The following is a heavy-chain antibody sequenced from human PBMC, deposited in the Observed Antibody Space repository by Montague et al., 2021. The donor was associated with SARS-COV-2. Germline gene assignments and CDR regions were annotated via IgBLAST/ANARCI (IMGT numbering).Heavy chain of an antibody. V-gene: IGHV4-38-2*02. CDR2: SYHSGTT. Sequence: SETLSLTCTLSGYSINSNYYWGWIRQPPWKGLEWIGCSYHSGTTXYHPSLESRVTISLDTSNNHFSLKVTSVTAADTAVYYCARAPYYGPGKPYQFGYWGRGTLVTVSS. CDR3: ARAPYYGPGKPYQFGY. D-gene: IGHD3-10*01. CDR1: GYSINSNYY. J-gene: IGHJ4*02.